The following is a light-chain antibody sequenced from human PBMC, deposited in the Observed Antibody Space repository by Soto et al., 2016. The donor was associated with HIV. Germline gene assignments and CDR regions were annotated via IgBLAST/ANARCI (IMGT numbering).Light chain of an antibody. CDR1: QPITTW. J-gene: IGKJ5*01. V-gene: IGKV1-12*01. CDR2: AAS. Sequence: IRMTQSPSSVSASVGDRVTITCRASQPITTWLAWYQQKPGKAPKLLIYAASTLQSGVPSRFSGSGSGTDFTLTIRSLQPEDFATYFCQQANSFPITFGQGTRLEIK. CDR3: QQANSFPIT.